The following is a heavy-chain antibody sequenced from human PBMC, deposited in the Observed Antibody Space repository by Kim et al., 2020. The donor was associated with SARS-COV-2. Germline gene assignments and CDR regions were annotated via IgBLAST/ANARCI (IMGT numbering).Heavy chain of an antibody. D-gene: IGHD3-22*01. CDR2: IWYDGSNK. CDR3: ARGKYDSSGYIFDY. V-gene: IGHV3-33*01. Sequence: SLLLSFSSSFFTFSSYGMHWVRQAPGKGLEWVAVIWYDGSNKYYADSVKGRFTISRDNSKNTLYLQMNSLRAEDTAVYYCARGKYDSSGYIFDYWGQGTLVTVSS. CDR1: FFTFSSYG. J-gene: IGHJ4*02.